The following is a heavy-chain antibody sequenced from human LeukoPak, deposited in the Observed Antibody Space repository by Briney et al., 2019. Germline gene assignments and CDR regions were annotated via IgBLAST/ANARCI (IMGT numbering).Heavy chain of an antibody. Sequence: PSETLSLTCTVSGVSISSYYWSWIRQPPGRGLEWIGYIYYSGSTNYNPSLKSRVTISVDTSKNQFSLKLSSVTAADTAVYYCARSASPRWFDYWGQGTLVTVSS. J-gene: IGHJ4*02. V-gene: IGHV4-59*01. D-gene: IGHD2-15*01. CDR2: IYYSGST. CDR1: GVSISSYY. CDR3: ARSASPRWFDY.